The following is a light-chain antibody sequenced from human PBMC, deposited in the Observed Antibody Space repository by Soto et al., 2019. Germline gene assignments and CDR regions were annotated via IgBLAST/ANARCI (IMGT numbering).Light chain of an antibody. V-gene: IGKV3-15*01. J-gene: IGKJ5*01. CDR2: AAS. CDR3: QQYNEWPPFT. Sequence: EILMTQSPPTLCVSPWERGKFYCRASQSVRSNLAWYQQKPGQAPRLVIYAASTRATGIPDRFSGSVSGTEFTLTISSLQSEDFAVYYCQQYNEWPPFTFGQGTRLEIK. CDR1: QSVRSN.